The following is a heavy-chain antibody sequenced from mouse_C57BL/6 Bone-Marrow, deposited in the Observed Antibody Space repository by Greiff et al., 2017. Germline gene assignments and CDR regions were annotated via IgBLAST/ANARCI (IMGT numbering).Heavy chain of an antibody. D-gene: IGHD4-1*01. CDR1: GFSLTSYG. J-gene: IGHJ4*01. V-gene: IGHV2-2*01. CDR2: IWTGGST. Sequence: QVQLKESGPGLVQPSQSLSITCTVSGFSLTSYGVHWVRQSPGKGLEWLGVIWTGGSTDSNAAFISRLSISKDNSKSQVFFKMNSLQADDTAIYYCARKDNWALAMDYWGQGTSVTVSS. CDR3: ARKDNWALAMDY.